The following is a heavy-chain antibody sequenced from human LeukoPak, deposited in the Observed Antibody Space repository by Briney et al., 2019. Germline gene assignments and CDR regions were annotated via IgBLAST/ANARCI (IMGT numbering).Heavy chain of an antibody. CDR1: GFTFSNYD. CDR2: ISYEGNNK. Sequence: GRSLRLACAASGFTFSNYDIHWVRQAPGKGLEWVAVISYEGNNKYYADSVKGRFTISRDNSKNTLYVQMNSLRAEDTAVYYCAKSVTSVTTASLDYWGEGTLVTVSS. J-gene: IGHJ4*02. CDR3: AKSVTSVTTASLDY. V-gene: IGHV3-30*18. D-gene: IGHD4-17*01.